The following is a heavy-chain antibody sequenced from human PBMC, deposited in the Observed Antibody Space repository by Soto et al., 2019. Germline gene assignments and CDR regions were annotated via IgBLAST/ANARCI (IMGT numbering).Heavy chain of an antibody. CDR3: ARSNYDILNGYSNDYYFDY. J-gene: IGHJ4*02. CDR1: GFTFSSYG. CDR2: IWYDGSNK. V-gene: IGHV3-33*01. D-gene: IGHD3-9*01. Sequence: PGGSLRLSCAASGFTFSSYGMHWVRQAPGKGLEWVAVIWYDGSNKYYADSVKGRFTISRDNSKNTLYLQMNSLRAEDTAVYYCARSNYDILNGYSNDYYFDYWGQGTLVTVSS.